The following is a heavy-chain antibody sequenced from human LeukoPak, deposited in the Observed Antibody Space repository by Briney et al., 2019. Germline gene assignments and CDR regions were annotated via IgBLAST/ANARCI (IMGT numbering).Heavy chain of an antibody. D-gene: IGHD3-10*01. CDR3: ARVPTNYYGSGSPFLYYYGTDV. CDR2: IYYSGST. Sequence: SETLSLTCTVSGGSISSYYWSWIRQPPGKGLEWIGYIYYSGSTNYNPSLKSRVTISVDTSKNQFSLKLSSVTAADTAVYYCARVPTNYYGSGSPFLYYYGTDVWGQGTTVTVSS. J-gene: IGHJ6*02. V-gene: IGHV4-59*01. CDR1: GGSISSYY.